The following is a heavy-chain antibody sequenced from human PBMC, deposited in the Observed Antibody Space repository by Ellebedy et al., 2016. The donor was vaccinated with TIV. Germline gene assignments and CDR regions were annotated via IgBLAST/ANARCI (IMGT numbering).Heavy chain of an antibody. CDR1: GFTFSSYS. D-gene: IGHD3-3*01. CDR2: ISSSSSTI. J-gene: IGHJ6*02. V-gene: IGHV3-48*02. Sequence: GGSLRLSCAASGFTFSSYSMNWVRQAPGKGLEWVSYISSSSSTIYYADPVKGRFTIYRDNAKNSLYLQMNSLRDEDKAVYYCASAAALYYDFWSGYSLDAKHYYGMDVWGQGTTVTVSS. CDR3: ASAAALYYDFWSGYSLDAKHYYGMDV.